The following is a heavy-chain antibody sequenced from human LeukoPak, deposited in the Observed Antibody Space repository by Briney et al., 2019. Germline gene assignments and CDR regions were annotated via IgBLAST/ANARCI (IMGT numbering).Heavy chain of an antibody. CDR3: ARQPLGYCSSTSCYSGGYFDY. CDR2: IYYSGST. D-gene: IGHD2-2*01. J-gene: IGHJ4*02. CDR1: GGSISSYY. Sequence: SETLSLTCTVSGGSISSYYWSWIRQPPGKGLEWIGYIYYSGSTNYNPSLKSRVTISVDTSKNQFSLKLSSVTAADTAVYYCARQPLGYCSSTSCYSGGYFDYWGQGTLVTVSS. V-gene: IGHV4-59*08.